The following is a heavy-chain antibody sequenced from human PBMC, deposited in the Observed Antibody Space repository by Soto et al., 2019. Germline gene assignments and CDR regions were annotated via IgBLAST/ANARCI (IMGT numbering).Heavy chain of an antibody. J-gene: IGHJ6*02. V-gene: IGHV1-8*01. CDR3: ATMPYVVVIDAFDF. D-gene: IGHD3-22*01. CDR2: MNPNSGNT. CDR1: GYTFTSYD. Sequence: ASENGACKASGYTFTSYDINWVRQATGQGLEWMGWMNPNSGNTGYAQKFQGRVTMTRNTSISTAYMELSSLRSEDTAVYYCATMPYVVVIDAFDFCGQRSRVIVSS.